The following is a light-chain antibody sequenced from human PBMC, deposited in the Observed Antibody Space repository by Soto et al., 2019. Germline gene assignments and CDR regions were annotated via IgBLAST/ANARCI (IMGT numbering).Light chain of an antibody. CDR3: SSYTSSSTPYV. Sequence: QSVLTQPPSVSGSPGQSVTISCTGTSSDVGGYDYVSWYQHHPGKAPKLVIYDVTYRPSGVSDRFSGSKSANTASLTISGLQAEDEADYYCSSYTSSSTPYVFGTGTKVTVL. V-gene: IGLV2-14*01. J-gene: IGLJ1*01. CDR1: SSDVGGYDY. CDR2: DVT.